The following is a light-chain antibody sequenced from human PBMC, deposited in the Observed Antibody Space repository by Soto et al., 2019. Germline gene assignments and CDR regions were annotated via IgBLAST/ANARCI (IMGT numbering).Light chain of an antibody. CDR1: QSVSTF. V-gene: IGKV3-11*01. CDR3: QQRGDWPPIT. CDR2: NAS. Sequence: ELVLTQSPATLSLSPGERPTLSCRASQSVSTFLAWFQQKPGQPPRLXXYNASNRTTGIPARFSGSVSGTDFTLTISSLEPEDFAVYYGQQRGDWPPITFGQGTRLEIK. J-gene: IGKJ5*01.